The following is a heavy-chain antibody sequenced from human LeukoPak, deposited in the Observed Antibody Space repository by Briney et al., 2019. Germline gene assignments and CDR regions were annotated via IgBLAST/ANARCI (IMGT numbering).Heavy chain of an antibody. Sequence: SCKASGYTFTSYYMHWVRQAPGKGLEWVAVISYDGSNKYYADSVKGRFTISRDNSKNTLYLQMNSLRAEDTAVYYCARDGANAFDIWGQGTMVTVSS. J-gene: IGHJ3*02. CDR2: ISYDGSNK. CDR1: GYTFTSYY. CDR3: ARDGANAFDI. V-gene: IGHV3-30-3*01.